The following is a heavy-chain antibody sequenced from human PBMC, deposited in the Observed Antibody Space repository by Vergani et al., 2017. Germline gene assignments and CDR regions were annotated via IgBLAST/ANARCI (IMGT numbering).Heavy chain of an antibody. Sequence: QVQLLQSGAEVKKPGSSVKVSCKASGGTFSSYAISWVRQAPGQGLEWMGGIIPIFGTANYAQKFQGRVTITADESTSTAYMELSSLRSEDTAVYYCARLGEQGPMIVVNPYYFDYWGQGTLVTVSS. CDR3: ARLGEQGPMIVVNPYYFDY. CDR1: GGTFSSYA. CDR2: IIPIFGTA. D-gene: IGHD3-22*01. J-gene: IGHJ4*02. V-gene: IGHV1-69*12.